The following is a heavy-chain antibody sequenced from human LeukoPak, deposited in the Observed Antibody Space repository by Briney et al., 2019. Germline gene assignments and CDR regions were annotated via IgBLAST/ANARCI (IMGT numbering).Heavy chain of an antibody. CDR3: AKDEVGATISHDY. V-gene: IGHV3-23*01. CDR1: GFTFSSYG. Sequence: GGSLRLSCAASGFTFSSYGMSWVRQAPGKGLEWVSAISGSGGSTYYADSVKGRFTISRDNSKNTLYLQMNSLRAEDTAVYYCAKDEVGATISHDYWGQGTLVTVSS. D-gene: IGHD1-26*01. J-gene: IGHJ4*02. CDR2: ISGSGGST.